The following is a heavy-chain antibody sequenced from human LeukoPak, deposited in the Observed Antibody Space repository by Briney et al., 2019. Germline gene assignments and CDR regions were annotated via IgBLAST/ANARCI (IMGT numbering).Heavy chain of an antibody. Sequence: PGGSLRLSCAASGFTSSNAWMSWVRQAPGKGLEWVGRIKSKTDGGTTDYAAPVKGRFTISRDDSKNTLYLQMNSLRAEDTAVYYCAKSIVVVPAPDYWGQGTLVTVSS. CDR3: AKSIVVVPAPDY. D-gene: IGHD2-2*01. J-gene: IGHJ4*02. V-gene: IGHV3-15*01. CDR1: GFTSSNAW. CDR2: IKSKTDGGTT.